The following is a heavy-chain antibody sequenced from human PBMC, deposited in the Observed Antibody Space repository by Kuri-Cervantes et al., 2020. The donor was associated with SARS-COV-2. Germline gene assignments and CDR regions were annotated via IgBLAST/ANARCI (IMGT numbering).Heavy chain of an antibody. D-gene: IGHD3-3*01. Sequence: GESLKISCEASGFIFSNYWMSWVRQAPGKGLEWVANIKQDGSEEFYVDSVKGRFTISRDNAKNSLYLQMNSLRAEDTAVYYCARTDFWSGYYVDYWGQGTLVTVSS. J-gene: IGHJ4*02. CDR1: GFIFSNYW. CDR3: ARTDFWSGYYVDY. CDR2: IKQDGSEE. V-gene: IGHV3-7*01.